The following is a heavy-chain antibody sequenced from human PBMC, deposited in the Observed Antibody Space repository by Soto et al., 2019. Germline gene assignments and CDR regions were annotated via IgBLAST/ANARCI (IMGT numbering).Heavy chain of an antibody. CDR3: ARAGRSRWVYFGH. CDR2: IIPIFGTA. Sequence: QVQLVQSGAEVKKPGSSVKVSCKASGGTFSSYAISWVRQAPGQGLEWMGGIIPIFGTANYAQKFQGRVTNTAEESPSTAYKGLGRLRSGDTGGYLCARAGRSRWVYFGHWGQGTLVTVSS. J-gene: IGHJ4*02. V-gene: IGHV1-69*12. CDR1: GGTFSSYA. D-gene: IGHD6-13*01.